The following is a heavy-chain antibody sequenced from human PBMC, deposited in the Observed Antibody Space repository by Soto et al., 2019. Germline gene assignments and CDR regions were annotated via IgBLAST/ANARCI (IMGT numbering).Heavy chain of an antibody. Sequence: ASVKVSCKASGYTFTSYDINWVRQATGQGLEWMGWMNPNSGNTGYAQKFQGRVTMTRNTSISTAYMELSSLRSEDTAVYYCARGRGYYDSSGYSATLDYWGQGTLVTVSS. CDR2: MNPNSGNT. V-gene: IGHV1-8*01. D-gene: IGHD3-22*01. CDR1: GYTFTSYD. CDR3: ARGRGYYDSSGYSATLDY. J-gene: IGHJ4*02.